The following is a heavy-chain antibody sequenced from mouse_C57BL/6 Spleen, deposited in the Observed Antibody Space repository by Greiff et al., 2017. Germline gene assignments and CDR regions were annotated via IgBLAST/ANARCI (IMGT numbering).Heavy chain of an antibody. D-gene: IGHD1-1*01. CDR1: GYTFTSYW. CDR2: IDPSDSET. V-gene: IGHV1-52*01. Sequence: QVQLKQSGAELVRPGSSVKLSCKASGYTFTSYWMHWVKQRPIQGLEWIGNIDPSDSETHYNQKFKDKATLTVDKSSSTAYMQLSSLTSEDSAVYYCARSKYYGSSYDAMDYWGQGTSVTVSS. CDR3: ARSKYYGSSYDAMDY. J-gene: IGHJ4*01.